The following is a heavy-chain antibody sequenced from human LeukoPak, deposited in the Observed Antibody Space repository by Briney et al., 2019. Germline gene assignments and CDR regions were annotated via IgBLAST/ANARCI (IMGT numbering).Heavy chain of an antibody. D-gene: IGHD2-15*01. CDR3: ARGGRYCSGGSCYQDY. J-gene: IGHJ4*02. Sequence: ASVKVSCKASGYTFTGYYMHWVRQAPGQGLEWMGWINPNSGGTNHAQKFQGRVTMTRDTSISTAYMELSRLRSDDTAVYYCARGGRYCSGGSCYQDYWGQGTLVTVSS. CDR2: INPNSGGT. CDR1: GYTFTGYY. V-gene: IGHV1-2*02.